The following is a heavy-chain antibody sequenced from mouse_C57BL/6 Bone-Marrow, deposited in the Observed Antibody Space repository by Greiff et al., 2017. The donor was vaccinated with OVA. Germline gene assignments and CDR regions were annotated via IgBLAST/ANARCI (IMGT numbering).Heavy chain of an antibody. Sequence: VQLQQSGAELVRPGASVKLSCKASGYTFTDYYITWVKQRPGQGLEWIARIYPGSGNTYYNEKFKGKATLTAEKSSSTAYMQLSSLTSEDSAVYFCARSRTAVVVHWYFGGWGTGTTVTVSS. V-gene: IGHV1-76*01. D-gene: IGHD1-1*01. CDR3: ARSRTAVVVHWYFGG. CDR2: IYPGSGNT. J-gene: IGHJ1*03. CDR1: GYTFTDYY.